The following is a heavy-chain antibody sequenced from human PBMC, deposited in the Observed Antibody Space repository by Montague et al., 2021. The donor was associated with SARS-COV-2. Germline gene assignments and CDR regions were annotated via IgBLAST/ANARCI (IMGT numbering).Heavy chain of an antibody. V-gene: IGHV3-30*04. CDR1: GFTFSSYA. D-gene: IGHD3-10*01. CDR3: ARDRPYYYGSGITCYYGMDV. CDR2: ISYDGSNK. Sequence: SLRLSCAASGFTFSSYALHWVRQAPGKGLEWVADISYDGSNKYYVDSVKGRFTISRDNSKNTLYLQMNSLRAEDTAVYYCARDRPYYYGSGITCYYGMDVWGQGTTVTVSS. J-gene: IGHJ6*02.